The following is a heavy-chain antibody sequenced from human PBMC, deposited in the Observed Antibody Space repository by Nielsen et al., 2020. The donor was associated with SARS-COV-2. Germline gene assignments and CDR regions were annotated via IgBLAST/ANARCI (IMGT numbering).Heavy chain of an antibody. V-gene: IGHV3-66*01. CDR3: AKGDGNNWSPFLYLDY. J-gene: IGHJ4*02. Sequence: GESLKISCAASGFTVSSNYMSWVRQAPGKGLEWVSVIYSDGSTYYADPVKGRFTISRDNSKNTLYLHMNSLRADDTAVYYCAKGDGNNWSPFLYLDYWGQGTLVTVSS. CDR1: GFTVSSNY. CDR2: IYSDGST. D-gene: IGHD1-1*01.